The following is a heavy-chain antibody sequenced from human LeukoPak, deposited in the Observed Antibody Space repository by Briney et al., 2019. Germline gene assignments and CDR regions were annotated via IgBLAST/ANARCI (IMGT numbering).Heavy chain of an antibody. Sequence: PGGSLRLSCAASGFTFSSYSMNWGRQAPGKGLEWVSYISSSSSTIYYADSVKGRFTISRDNAKNSLYLQMNSLRDEDTAVYYCARGRGGCSSTSCYSDYRNYYYYYGMDVWGQGTTVTVSS. CDR2: ISSSSSTI. D-gene: IGHD2-2*01. CDR3: ARGRGGCSSTSCYSDYRNYYYYYGMDV. J-gene: IGHJ6*02. V-gene: IGHV3-48*02. CDR1: GFTFSSYS.